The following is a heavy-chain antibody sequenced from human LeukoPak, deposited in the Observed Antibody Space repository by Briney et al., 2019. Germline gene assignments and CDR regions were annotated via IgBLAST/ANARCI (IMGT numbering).Heavy chain of an antibody. CDR1: VYTFTGYY. D-gene: IGHD4-11*01. V-gene: IGHV1-2*02. Sequence: ASVKVSCKSSVYTFTGYYVHWVRQAPGQGREGMGWSNPNTGGTNYAQKFHGRVTMTKDPSTNAAYIGLNKLTSDDTAVYYCGRGNHSFDPWGQGTLVTVSS. J-gene: IGHJ5*02. CDR3: GRGNHSFDP. CDR2: SNPNTGGT.